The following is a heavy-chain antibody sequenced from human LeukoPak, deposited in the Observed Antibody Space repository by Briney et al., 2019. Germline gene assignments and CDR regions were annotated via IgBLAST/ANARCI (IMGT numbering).Heavy chain of an antibody. CDR3: ASEIKDIVVVPAAKVASWFDP. V-gene: IGHV1-69*04. J-gene: IGHJ5*02. CDR1: GGTFSSYA. CDR2: IIPILGIA. Sequence: SVKVSCKASGGTFSSYAISWVRQAPGQGLEWMGRIIPILGIANYAQKFQGRVTITADKSTSTAYLELSSLRSEDTAVYYCASEIKDIVVVPAAKVASWFDPWGQGTLVTVSS. D-gene: IGHD2-2*01.